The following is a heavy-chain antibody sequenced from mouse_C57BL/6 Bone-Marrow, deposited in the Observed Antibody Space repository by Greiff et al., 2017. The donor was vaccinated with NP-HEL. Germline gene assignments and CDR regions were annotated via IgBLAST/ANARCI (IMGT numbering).Heavy chain of an antibody. Sequence: QVQLQQPGAELVKPGASVKMSCKASGYTFTSYWITWVKQRPGQGLEWIGDIYPGSGSTNHNEKFKSKATLTVDTSSSTAYMQLSSLTSEDSAVYYCARWGVYAEGFAYWGQGTLVTVSA. D-gene: IGHD1-1*01. CDR1: GYTFTSYW. V-gene: IGHV1-55*01. CDR3: ARWGVYAEGFAY. J-gene: IGHJ3*01. CDR2: IYPGSGST.